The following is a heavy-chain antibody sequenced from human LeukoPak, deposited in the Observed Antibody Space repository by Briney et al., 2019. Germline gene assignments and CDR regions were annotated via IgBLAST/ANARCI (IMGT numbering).Heavy chain of an antibody. D-gene: IGHD3-16*02. CDR1: GFTFSSYW. V-gene: IGHV3-74*01. CDR2: INSDGSST. Sequence: GGSLRLSCVASGFTFSSYWMHWVRQAPGKGLVWVSRINSDGSSTSYADSVKGRFTISRDNAKNTLYLQMNSLRAEDTAVYYCARAAYDYVWGSYRYLNFDYWGQGTLVTVSS. CDR3: ARAAYDYVWGSYRYLNFDY. J-gene: IGHJ4*02.